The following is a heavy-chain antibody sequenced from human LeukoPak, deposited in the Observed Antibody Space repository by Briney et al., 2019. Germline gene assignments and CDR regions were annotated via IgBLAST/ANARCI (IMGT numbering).Heavy chain of an antibody. CDR3: ASRYSYGPFDY. J-gene: IGHJ4*02. Sequence: ASVKVSCKASGYTFTSYDINWVRQATGQGLEWMGWMNPNSGNTGYAQKLQGRVTMTRNTSISTAYMELSSLRSEDTAVYYCASRYSYGPFDYWGQGTLVTVSS. D-gene: IGHD5-18*01. CDR1: GYTFTSYD. CDR2: MNPNSGNT. V-gene: IGHV1-8*01.